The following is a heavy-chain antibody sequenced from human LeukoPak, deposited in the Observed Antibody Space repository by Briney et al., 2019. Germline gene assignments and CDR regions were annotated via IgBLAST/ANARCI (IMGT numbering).Heavy chain of an antibody. J-gene: IGHJ4*02. D-gene: IGHD5-12*01. CDR3: ARKYTVATNGGYLDY. V-gene: IGHV3-30*03. CDR2: ISYDGSNK. Sequence: GGSLRLSCAASGFTFSSYGMHWVRQAPGKRVEWVAVISYDGSNKYYADSVKGRFTISRDNSKNTLYLQMNSLRAEDTAVYYCARKYTVATNGGYLDYWGQGTLVTVSS. CDR1: GFTFSSYG.